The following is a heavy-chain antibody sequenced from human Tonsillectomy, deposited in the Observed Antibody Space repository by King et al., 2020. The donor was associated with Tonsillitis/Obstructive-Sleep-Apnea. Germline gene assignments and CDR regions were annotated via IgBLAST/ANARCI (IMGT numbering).Heavy chain of an antibody. J-gene: IGHJ4*02. CDR3: ARGLDRESTPVVVVDY. V-gene: IGHV1-18*01. Sequence: QEQLVQSGAEVKKPWASVKVSCKASGYTFTSYGISWVRQAPGQGLEWMGWISAYNGNTNYAQKLQGRVTMTTDTSTSTAYMELRSLRSDDTAVYYCARGLDRESTPVVVVDYWGQGTLVTVSS. CDR1: GYTFTSYG. D-gene: IGHD3-22*01. CDR2: ISAYNGNT.